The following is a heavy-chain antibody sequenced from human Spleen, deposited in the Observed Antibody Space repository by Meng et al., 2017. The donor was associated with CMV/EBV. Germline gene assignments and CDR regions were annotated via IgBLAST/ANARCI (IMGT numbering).Heavy chain of an antibody. D-gene: IGHD1-14*01. CDR1: GFTLGDYA. CDR3: TTVRYGTRHWVGYYYYGMDV. CDR2: IRTEAYGGTT. J-gene: IGHJ6*02. Sequence: GESLKISCTASGFTLGDYAMTWVRQAPGKGLEWVGLIRTEAYGGTTEDAASVKGRFTISREDSKSIAYLQMNSLKTEDTAVYYCTTVRYGTRHWVGYYYYGMDVWGQGTTVTVSS. V-gene: IGHV3-49*04.